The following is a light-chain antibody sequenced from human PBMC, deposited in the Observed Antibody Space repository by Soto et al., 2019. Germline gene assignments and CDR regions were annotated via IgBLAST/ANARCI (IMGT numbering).Light chain of an antibody. CDR2: GAS. V-gene: IGKV3D-15*01. Sequence: EVVITQSPATLSVSPGERATLSCRASQSVSSNLAWYQQKPGQAPRLLIYGASTRAPGIPARFSGSGSGTEFTLTISILQSEDFAVYYCQQYNTWPPPFGQGTKLEIK. CDR1: QSVSSN. J-gene: IGKJ2*01. CDR3: QQYNTWPPP.